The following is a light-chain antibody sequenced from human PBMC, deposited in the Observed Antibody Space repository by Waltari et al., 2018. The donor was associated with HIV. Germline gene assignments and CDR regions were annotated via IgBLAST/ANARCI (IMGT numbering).Light chain of an antibody. CDR3: SSYTSSSTLGV. CDR1: SSDFGAYNY. V-gene: IGLV2-14*01. J-gene: IGLJ2*01. CDR2: EVT. Sequence: QSALTQPASGSGSPGQSITISCTGTSSDFGAYNYDSWYQQHPSKPPKLMIAEVTNRPSGVSDRFSGSNSGNTASLTFSGLQAEDEADYYCSSYTSSSTLGVFGGGTKLTVL.